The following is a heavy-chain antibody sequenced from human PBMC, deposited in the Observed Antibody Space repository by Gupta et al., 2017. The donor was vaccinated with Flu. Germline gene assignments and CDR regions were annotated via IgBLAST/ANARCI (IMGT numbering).Heavy chain of an antibody. J-gene: IGHJ3*02. D-gene: IGHD3-16*01. CDR2: ISGSGGST. CDR1: GFTFSSYA. Sequence: EVQLLEPGGGLVQPGGSLRLSCAAAGFTFSSYAMSWVRQAPGKGLEWVSAISGSGGSTYYADSVKGRFTISRDNSKNTLYLQMNSLRAEDTAVYYCAKHRWGPNDAFDIWGQGTMVTVSS. CDR3: AKHRWGPNDAFDI. V-gene: IGHV3-23*01.